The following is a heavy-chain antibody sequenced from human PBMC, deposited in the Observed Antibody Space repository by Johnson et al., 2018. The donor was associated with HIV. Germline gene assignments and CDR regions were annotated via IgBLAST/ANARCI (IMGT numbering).Heavy chain of an antibody. D-gene: IGHD3-10*01. CDR1: GFTFSSYA. CDR2: ISYDGSNK. V-gene: IGHV3-30*04. Sequence: VQLVESGGGVVQPGRSLRLSCAASGFTFSSYAMHWVRQAPGKGLEWVAVISYDGSNKYYADSVKGRFTISRDNSKNTLYLQMNSLRAEDTAVYYCARLFYYEAFDIWGQGTMVTVSS. CDR3: ARLFYYEAFDI. J-gene: IGHJ3*02.